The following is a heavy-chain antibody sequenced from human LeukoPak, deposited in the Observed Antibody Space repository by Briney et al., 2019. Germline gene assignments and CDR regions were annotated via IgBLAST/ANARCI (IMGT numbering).Heavy chain of an antibody. CDR1: GGSISSGGYY. J-gene: IGHJ4*02. CDR2: IYHSGST. D-gene: IGHD5-12*01. Sequence: PSETLSLTCTVSGGSISSGGYYWSWIRQPPGKGLEWIGYIYHSGSTYYNPSLKSRVTISVDRSKNQFSLKLSSVTAADTAVYYCASAYSGYGVFHYWGQGTLVTVSS. V-gene: IGHV4-30-2*01. CDR3: ASAYSGYGVFHY.